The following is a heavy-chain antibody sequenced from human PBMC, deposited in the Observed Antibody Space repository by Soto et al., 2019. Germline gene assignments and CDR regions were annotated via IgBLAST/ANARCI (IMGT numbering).Heavy chain of an antibody. CDR2: ISSSSGTI. D-gene: IGHD2-15*01. CDR1: GFTFSSYS. J-gene: IGHJ4*02. Sequence: EAQLVESGGGSAQPGGSLRLSCAASGFTFSSYSMNWVRQAPGRGLEWISYISSSSGTIHYADSVRGRFTVSRDNAKNSLHLQMNGLRDEDTAVYYCTRGWSCSGGSCYSDNWGQGTLVTVSS. V-gene: IGHV3-48*02. CDR3: TRGWSCSGGSCYSDN.